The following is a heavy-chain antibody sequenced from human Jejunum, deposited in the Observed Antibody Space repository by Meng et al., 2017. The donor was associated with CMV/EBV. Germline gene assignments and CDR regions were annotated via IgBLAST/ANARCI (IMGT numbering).Heavy chain of an antibody. Sequence: KASGYTFRDYGIGWVRQAPGQGFEWLGRVNGDYAYPNDAQKFQGRITMTTDTSTSTAYMELRSLRYDDTAIYYCARDLFVQSLGMDYWGQGTLVTVSS. CDR1: GYTFRDYG. J-gene: IGHJ4*02. CDR3: ARDLFVQSLGMDY. V-gene: IGHV1-18*01. D-gene: IGHD3-3*01. CDR2: VNGDYAYP.